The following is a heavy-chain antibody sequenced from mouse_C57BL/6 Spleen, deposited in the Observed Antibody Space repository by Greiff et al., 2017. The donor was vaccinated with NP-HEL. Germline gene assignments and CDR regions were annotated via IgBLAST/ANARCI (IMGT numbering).Heavy chain of an antibody. CDR3: ARQGLGLYAMDY. J-gene: IGHJ4*01. D-gene: IGHD3-3*01. Sequence: DVMLVESGGGLVQPGESLKLSCESNEYEFPSHDMSWVRKTPEKRLELVAAINSDGGSTYYPDTMERRFIISRDNTKKTLYLQMSSLRSEDTALYYCARQGLGLYAMDYWGQGTSVTVSS. CDR1: EYEFPSHD. V-gene: IGHV5-2*01. CDR2: INSDGGST.